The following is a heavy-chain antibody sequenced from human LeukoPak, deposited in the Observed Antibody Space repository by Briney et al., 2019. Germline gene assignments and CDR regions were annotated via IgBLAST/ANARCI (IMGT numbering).Heavy chain of an antibody. J-gene: IGHJ6*03. Sequence: GGSLRLSCAASGFTFSSYAMHWVRQAPGKGLEWVALISYDGSNKYYADSVKGRFTISRDNSKNTLYLQMNSLRTEDTAVYYCARGFGSSIPYSYYYYLDVWGKGTTVTVSS. D-gene: IGHD6-6*01. CDR2: ISYDGSNK. V-gene: IGHV3-30*04. CDR1: GFTFSSYA. CDR3: ARGFGSSIPYSYYYYLDV.